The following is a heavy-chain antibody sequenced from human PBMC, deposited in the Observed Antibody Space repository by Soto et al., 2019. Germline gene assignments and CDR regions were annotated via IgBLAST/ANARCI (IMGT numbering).Heavy chain of an antibody. D-gene: IGHD1-1*01. J-gene: IGHJ3*01. CDR3: GSNIWKDDADRDGSVNS. Sequence: QMQLEESGPGLVKPSEHLSLTCSVSGGSVSDYYWHWLRQSPGKGLEWIGYLSSSGATSYSPPLRRGLTISLDSYKKQLTLTRTGDASADAAQYNGGSNIWKDDADRDGSVNSWGQGTLGTVSS. V-gene: IGHV4-59*08. CDR2: LSSSGAT. CDR1: GGSVSDYY.